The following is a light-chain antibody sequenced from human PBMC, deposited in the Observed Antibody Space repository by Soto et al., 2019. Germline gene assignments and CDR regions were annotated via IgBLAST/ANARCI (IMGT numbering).Light chain of an antibody. J-gene: IGLJ2*01. CDR1: SGSVSTSYY. V-gene: IGLV8-61*01. CDR3: VLYIGSGIWV. CDR2: STN. Sequence: QTVVTQEPSFSVSPGGTVTLTCGLSSGSVSTSYYPSWYQQTPGQAPRTLIDSTNTRSSGVPDRFSGSILGNKAALTITGAQADDESDYYCVLYIGSGIWVFGGGTKVTVL.